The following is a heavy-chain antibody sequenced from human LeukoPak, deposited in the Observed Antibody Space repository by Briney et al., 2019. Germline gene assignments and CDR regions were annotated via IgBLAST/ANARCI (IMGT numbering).Heavy chain of an antibody. CDR3: AKDAISGGYYFDY. V-gene: IGHV3-30*02. CDR2: IRYDGSNK. CDR1: GFTFSSYG. D-gene: IGHD3-3*01. Sequence: GGSLRLSCAASGFTFSSYGMHWVRQAPGKGLEWVAFIRYDGSNKYYADSVKGRFTISRDNSKNTLYLQMNSLRAEDTAVYCCAKDAISGGYYFDYWGQGTLVTVSS. J-gene: IGHJ4*02.